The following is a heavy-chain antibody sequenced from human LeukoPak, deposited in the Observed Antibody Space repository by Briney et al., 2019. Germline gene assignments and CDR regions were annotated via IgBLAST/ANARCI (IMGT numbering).Heavy chain of an antibody. CDR3: ARGAAPGIRSWFDP. D-gene: IGHD6-13*01. V-gene: IGHV4-59*08. Sequence: PSKTLSLTCTVSGGSVSSYYWSWLRQPPGKGLEWFGYYYYSESTNYNPSLKSRVTISVDPSKNQFSVKLSSVTAADTAVYYCARGAAPGIRSWFDPWGQGTLVTVSS. CDR1: GGSVSSYY. J-gene: IGHJ5*02. CDR2: YYYSEST.